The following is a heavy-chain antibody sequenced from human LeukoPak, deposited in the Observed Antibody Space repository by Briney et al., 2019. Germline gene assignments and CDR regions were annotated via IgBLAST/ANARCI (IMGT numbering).Heavy chain of an antibody. V-gene: IGHV7-4-1*02. CDR2: INTNTGNP. J-gene: IGHJ4*02. CDR3: ARDRVLLRYFDWLSTSDFDY. CDR1: GYTFTSYA. D-gene: IGHD3-9*01. Sequence: GESLKISCKASGYTFTSYAMNWVRQAPGQGLEWMGWINTNTGNPTYAQGFTGRSVFSLDTSVSTAYLQISSLKAEDTAVYYCARDRVLLRYFDWLSTSDFDYWGQGTLVTASS.